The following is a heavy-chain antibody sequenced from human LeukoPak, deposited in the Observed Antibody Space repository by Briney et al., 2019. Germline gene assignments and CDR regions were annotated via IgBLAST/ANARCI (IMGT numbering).Heavy chain of an antibody. D-gene: IGHD6-13*01. Sequence: PGRSLRLSCAASKFTFSSYAMSWVRQAPGKGLEWVSSISGSGGSTYYADSVKGRFTISRGDSKNTLYLQMNSLRAEDTAVYYCAKDQRRAAAGRQYFYYGMDVWGQGTTVTVSS. CDR2: ISGSGGST. CDR1: KFTFSSYA. J-gene: IGHJ6*02. CDR3: AKDQRRAAAGRQYFYYGMDV. V-gene: IGHV3-23*01.